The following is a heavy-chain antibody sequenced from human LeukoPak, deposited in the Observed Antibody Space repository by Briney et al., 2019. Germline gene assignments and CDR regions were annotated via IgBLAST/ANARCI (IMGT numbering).Heavy chain of an antibody. J-gene: IGHJ4*02. CDR3: ASDPIGRDIFDC. CDR2: ISGSGTRT. Sequence: GGSLRLSCAASGFTFTNYAMSWVRQAPGKGLEWVSAISGSGTRTYYADSVKGRFTISRDNSKNTLYLQMNSLRAEDTAVYYCASDPIGRDIFDCWGQGTMVTV. CDR1: GFTFTNYA. D-gene: IGHD1-26*01. V-gene: IGHV3-23*01.